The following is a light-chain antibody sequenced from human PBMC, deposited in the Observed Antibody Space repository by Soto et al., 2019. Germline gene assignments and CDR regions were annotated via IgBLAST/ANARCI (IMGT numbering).Light chain of an antibody. J-gene: IGKJ4*01. CDR3: QQYGSSPLLT. CDR1: QSVSSSY. Sequence: IVLTHSPGTLSLSPGQRATLSCRTSQSVSSSYSAWYQQKPGQATRLLIYGASSRATGIPDRFSGSGSGTDFTLTISRLEPEDFAVYYCQQYGSSPLLTFGGGTKVEIK. CDR2: GAS. V-gene: IGKV3-20*01.